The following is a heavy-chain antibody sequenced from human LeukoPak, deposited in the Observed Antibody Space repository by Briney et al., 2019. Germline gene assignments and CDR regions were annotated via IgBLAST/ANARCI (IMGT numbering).Heavy chain of an antibody. D-gene: IGHD2-2*02. CDR3: AKGGYCSSTSCYTSWFDP. J-gene: IGHJ5*02. V-gene: IGHV3-23*01. Sequence: PGGSLRLSCAASGFTFSSYAMSWVRQAPGKGLEWVSAISGSGGSTYYADSVKGRFTISRDNSKNTLYLQMNSLRAEDTAGYYGAKGGYCSSTSCYTSWFDPWGQGTLVTVSS. CDR2: ISGSGGST. CDR1: GFTFSSYA.